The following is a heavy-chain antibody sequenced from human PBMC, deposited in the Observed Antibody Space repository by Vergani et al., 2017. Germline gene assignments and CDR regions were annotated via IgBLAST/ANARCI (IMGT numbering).Heavy chain of an antibody. CDR3: TTAPQYYYDSSGYSRPFDY. CDR2: IKSQIDGGTT. Sequence: EVQLVESGGGLVKPGGSLRLSCAASGFSFSNAWMTWVRQGPGKGLEWVGRIKSQIDGGTTDYAAPVKGRFTISRDDSKNTLYLQMNSLKTEDTAVYYCTTAPQYYYDSSGYSRPFDYWGQGTLVTVSS. D-gene: IGHD3-22*01. CDR1: GFSFSNAW. V-gene: IGHV3-15*01. J-gene: IGHJ4*02.